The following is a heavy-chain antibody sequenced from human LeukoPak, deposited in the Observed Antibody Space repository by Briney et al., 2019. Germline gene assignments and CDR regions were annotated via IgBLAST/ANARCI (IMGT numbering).Heavy chain of an antibody. CDR2: INPNSGGT. CDR3: ARDTVIMSYYYYGMDV. CDR1: GYTFTGYH. Sequence: ASVKVSCKASGYTFTGYHIHWVRQAPGQGLEWMGLINPNSGGTNYAQKFQGRVTMTRDTSISTAYMELSRLRSDDTAAYYCARDTVIMSYYYYGMDVWGQGTTVTVSS. D-gene: IGHD3-3*01. J-gene: IGHJ6*02. V-gene: IGHV1-2*02.